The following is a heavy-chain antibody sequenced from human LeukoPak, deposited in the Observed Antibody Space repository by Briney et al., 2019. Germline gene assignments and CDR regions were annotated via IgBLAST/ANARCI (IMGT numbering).Heavy chain of an antibody. CDR1: GYSFSSNW. J-gene: IGHJ5*02. CDR3: ARHLRLWQNWFDP. V-gene: IGHV5-51*01. D-gene: IGHD5-18*01. Sequence: GESLKISWQASGYSFSSNWIGWVRQMPGKGLAWMGIIYPGDSDTKYSPSFQGQVTISADKSISTAYLQWSSLKASDAAMYYCARHLRLWQNWFDPWGQGTLVTVSA. CDR2: IYPGDSDT.